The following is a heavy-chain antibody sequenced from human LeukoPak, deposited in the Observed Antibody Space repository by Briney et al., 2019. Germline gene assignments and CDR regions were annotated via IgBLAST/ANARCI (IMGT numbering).Heavy chain of an antibody. CDR3: ARAKDCSSITCPFDI. CDR2: INWNSGST. J-gene: IGHJ3*02. Sequence: GGSVRLSCAASAFTFHDYGMSWVPQAPGKGREGVSGINWNSGSTGYAHSVKGRFTISRDNGKNSLYLQMNSLRAEDTALYYWARAKDCSSITCPFDIWGQGTMVTVSS. D-gene: IGHD2-2*01. V-gene: IGHV3-20*04. CDR1: AFTFHDYG.